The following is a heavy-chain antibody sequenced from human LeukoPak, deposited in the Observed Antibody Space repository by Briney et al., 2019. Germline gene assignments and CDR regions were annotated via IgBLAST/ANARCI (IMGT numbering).Heavy chain of an antibody. V-gene: IGHV4-59*01. CDR2: IYYSGST. CDR3: ATSQLIDY. Sequence: SETLSLTCTVSGGSISSYYWIWIRQPPGKGLEWVGYIYYSGSTNYNPSLKSRVTISVDTSKNQFSLSLSSVTAADTAVYYCATSQLIDYWGQGTLVTVSS. J-gene: IGHJ4*02. CDR1: GGSISSYY.